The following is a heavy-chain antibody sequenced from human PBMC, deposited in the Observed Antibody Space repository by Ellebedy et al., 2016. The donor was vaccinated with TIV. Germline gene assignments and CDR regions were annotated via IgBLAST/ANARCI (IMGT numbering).Heavy chain of an antibody. V-gene: IGHV1-69*04. J-gene: IGHJ4*02. D-gene: IGHD1-26*01. Sequence: AASVKVSCKASGYTFTSYGISWVRQAPGQGLEWMGRIIPILGIANYAQKFQGRVTITADKSTSTAYMELSSLRSEDTAVYYCARVHVGASGYWGQGTLVTVSS. CDR3: ARVHVGASGY. CDR1: GYTFTSYG. CDR2: IIPILGIA.